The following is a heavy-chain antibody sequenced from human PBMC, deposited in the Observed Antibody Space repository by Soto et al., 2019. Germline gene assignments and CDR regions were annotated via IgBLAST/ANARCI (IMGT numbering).Heavy chain of an antibody. Sequence: GGSLRLSCAASGFTFSSYGMHWVRQAPGKGLEWVAVIWYDGSNKYYADSVKGRFTISRDNSKNTLYLQMNSLRAEDTAVYYCARVSRASRGVIPRYYYYYGMDVWGQGTTVTVSS. CDR3: ARVSRASRGVIPRYYYYYGMDV. V-gene: IGHV3-33*01. J-gene: IGHJ6*02. D-gene: IGHD3-10*01. CDR1: GFTFSSYG. CDR2: IWYDGSNK.